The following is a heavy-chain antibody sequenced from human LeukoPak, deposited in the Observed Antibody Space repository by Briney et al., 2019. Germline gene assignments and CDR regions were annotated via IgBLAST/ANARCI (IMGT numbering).Heavy chain of an antibody. V-gene: IGHV4-39*01. CDR1: GGSVSSTEFY. D-gene: IGHD3-9*01. CDR2: IYYTGST. J-gene: IGHJ4*02. Sequence: SETLSLTCTVSGGSVSSTEFYWGWIRQPPGKGLQWIGNIYYTGSTYYNPSLNSRVTMSVDTSQNQISLKMTSVTAADTAVYYRARLSKGRYFDYIFDYWGQGTLVTVSS. CDR3: ARLSKGRYFDYIFDY.